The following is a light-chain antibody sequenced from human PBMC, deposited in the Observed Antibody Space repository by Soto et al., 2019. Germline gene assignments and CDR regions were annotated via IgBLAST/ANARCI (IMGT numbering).Light chain of an antibody. CDR3: QQRSNWPPSLT. CDR2: DAS. V-gene: IGKV3-11*01. Sequence: EIVLTQSPATLSLSPGERATLSCRASQSVSSYLDWYQQKPGQAPRLLIYDASNRATGIPARFSGSGSGTDFTVTISSLEPEDLAVYYCQQRSNWPPSLTFGGGTKVEIK. CDR1: QSVSSY. J-gene: IGKJ4*01.